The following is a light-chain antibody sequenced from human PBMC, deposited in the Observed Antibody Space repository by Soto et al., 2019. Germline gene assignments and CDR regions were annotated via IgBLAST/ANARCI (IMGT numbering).Light chain of an antibody. CDR3: QQRDDWPLYT. CDR1: QRVRSY. J-gene: IGKJ2*01. CDR2: DVS. V-gene: IGKV3-11*01. Sequence: EIVLTQSPATLSLSPGERATLSCRASQRVRSYLSWYQQKPGQAPSLLIYDVSNRATGVPARFSGSGSETDFTLTISSLEPEDFAVYYCQQRDDWPLYTFGQGTRLEIK.